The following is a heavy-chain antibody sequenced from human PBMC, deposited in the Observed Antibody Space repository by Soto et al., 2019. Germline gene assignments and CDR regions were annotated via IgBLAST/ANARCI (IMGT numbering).Heavy chain of an antibody. CDR1: GYTFTSYG. Sequence: QVQLVQSGAEVKKPGASVKVSCKASGYTFTSYGISWVRQAPGQGLEWMGWISAYNGNTNYAQKLQGRVTMTTDISTSTAYMELRSLRSDDTAVYYCARRIAAAGHRIRGSFDPWGQGTLVTVSS. J-gene: IGHJ5*02. CDR2: ISAYNGNT. V-gene: IGHV1-18*01. CDR3: ARRIAAAGHRIRGSFDP. D-gene: IGHD6-13*01.